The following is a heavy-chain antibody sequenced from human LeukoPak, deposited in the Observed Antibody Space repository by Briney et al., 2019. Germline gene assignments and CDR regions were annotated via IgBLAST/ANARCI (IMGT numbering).Heavy chain of an antibody. J-gene: IGHJ3*02. CDR3: ARDLGRAAAGGAFDI. Sequence: SETLSLTCTVSGGSISSGSYYWSWIRQPAGKGLEWIGRIYTSGSTNYNPSLKSRVTISVDTSKNQFSLKLSSVTAADTAVYYCARDLGRAAAGGAFDIWGQGTMVTVSS. D-gene: IGHD6-13*01. V-gene: IGHV4-61*02. CDR2: IYTSGST. CDR1: GGSISSGSYY.